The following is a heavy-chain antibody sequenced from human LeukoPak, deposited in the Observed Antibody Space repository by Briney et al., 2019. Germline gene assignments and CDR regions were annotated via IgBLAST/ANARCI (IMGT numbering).Heavy chain of an antibody. Sequence: SVKVSCKASGGTFSSYAISWVRQAPGQGLEWMGSIIPILGIANYAQKFQGRVTITADKSTSTAYMELSSLRSEDTAVYYCARGPRGDVVNGANRGYFDYWGQGTLVTVSS. J-gene: IGHJ4*02. V-gene: IGHV1-69*04. D-gene: IGHD4/OR15-4a*01. CDR1: GGTFSSYA. CDR2: IIPILGIA. CDR3: ARGPRGDVVNGANRGYFDY.